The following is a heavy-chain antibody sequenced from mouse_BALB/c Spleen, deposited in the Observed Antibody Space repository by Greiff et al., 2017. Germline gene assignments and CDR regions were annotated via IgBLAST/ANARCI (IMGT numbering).Heavy chain of an antibody. Sequence: VQLQQSAAELARPGASVKMSCKASGYTFTSYTMHWVKQRPGQGLEWIGYINPSSGYTEYNQKFKDKTTLTADKSSSTAYMQLSSLTSEDSAVYYCARSGDYYGYGFAYWGQGTLVTVSA. D-gene: IGHD1-2*01. CDR3: ARSGDYYGYGFAY. CDR1: GYTFTSYT. V-gene: IGHV1-4*02. CDR2: INPSSGYT. J-gene: IGHJ3*01.